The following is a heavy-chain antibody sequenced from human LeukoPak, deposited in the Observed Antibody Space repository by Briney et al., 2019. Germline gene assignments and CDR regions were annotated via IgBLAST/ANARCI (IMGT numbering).Heavy chain of an antibody. V-gene: IGHV4-4*07. CDR2: IFTSGIN. CDR1: GGSISIYY. J-gene: IGHJ6*03. Sequence: SETLSLTCTVSGGSISIYYWNWIRQPAGKGLEWSGRIFTSGINNYNPYLKSRVTMSVDTSKNQFSLNLSSVIAADTDIYYCARETSGTYYNPLGYMDVWGKGTTVTVSS. D-gene: IGHD3-10*01. CDR3: ARETSGTYYNPLGYMDV.